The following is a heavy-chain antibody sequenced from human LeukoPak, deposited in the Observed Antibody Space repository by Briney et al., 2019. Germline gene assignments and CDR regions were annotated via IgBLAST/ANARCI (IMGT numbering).Heavy chain of an antibody. J-gene: IGHJ4*02. CDR3: AKLLLRYFDWLSFDY. CDR2: ISGSGGST. Sequence: GGSLRLSCAASGFTFSSYAMSWVLQAPGKGLEWVSAISGSGGSTYYADSVKGRFTISRDNSKNTLYLQMNSLRAEDTAVYYCAKLLLRYFDWLSFDYWGQGTLVTVSS. V-gene: IGHV3-23*01. CDR1: GFTFSSYA. D-gene: IGHD3-9*01.